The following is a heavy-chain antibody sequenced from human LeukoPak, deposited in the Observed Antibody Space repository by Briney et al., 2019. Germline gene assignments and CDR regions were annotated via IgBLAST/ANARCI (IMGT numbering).Heavy chain of an antibody. Sequence: SQTLSLTCTVSGGSISSGGYYWRWIRQPPGKGLEWIGYIYHSGSTCYNPSLKSRVTISVDRSKNQFSLKLSSVTAADTAVYYCARNSIVVVPAALGVWGQGTMVTVSS. CDR2: IYHSGST. CDR3: ARNSIVVVPAALGV. CDR1: GGSISSGGYY. D-gene: IGHD2-2*01. V-gene: IGHV4-30-2*01. J-gene: IGHJ3*01.